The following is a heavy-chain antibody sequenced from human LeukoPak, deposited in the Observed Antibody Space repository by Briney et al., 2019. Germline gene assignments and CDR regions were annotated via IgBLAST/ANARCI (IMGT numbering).Heavy chain of an antibody. Sequence: PGGSLRLSCAASGFTFSNAWMSWVRQAPGKGLEWVGRIKSKTDGGTPDYAAPVKGRFTISRDDSKNTLYLQMNSLKTEDAAVYYCTGVSRSSWYDYWGQGTLVTVSS. V-gene: IGHV3-15*01. CDR1: GFTFSNAW. CDR3: TGVSRSSWYDY. J-gene: IGHJ4*02. CDR2: IKSKTDGGTP. D-gene: IGHD6-13*01.